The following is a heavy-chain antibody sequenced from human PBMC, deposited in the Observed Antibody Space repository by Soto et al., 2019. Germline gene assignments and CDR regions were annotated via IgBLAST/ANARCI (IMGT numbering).Heavy chain of an antibody. CDR3: AINGGRTSVQIDY. Sequence: QVQLVQSGAEVKKPGSSVKVSCKASGGTFSSYSINWVRQAPGQGLEWMGEIIPIFGTANYAQKFQGRVTMTADESTSTAYMEPSSLRSEDTAVYYCAINGGRTSVQIDYWAQGTLVSVSS. CDR1: GGTFSSYS. J-gene: IGHJ4*02. V-gene: IGHV1-69*01. D-gene: IGHD1-26*01. CDR2: IIPIFGTA.